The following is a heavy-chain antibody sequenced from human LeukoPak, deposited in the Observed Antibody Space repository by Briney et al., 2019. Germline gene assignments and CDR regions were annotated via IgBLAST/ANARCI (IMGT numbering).Heavy chain of an antibody. V-gene: IGHV4-31*03. J-gene: IGHJ4*02. CDR2: IYYSGST. CDR1: GGSITSGGYY. CDR3: ARLNYDILTGPDY. Sequence: SETLSLTCTVSGGSITSGGYYCSWLRQHPGKGLEWTGYIYYSGSTYYNPSLKSRVTISVDTSKNKFSLKLSSVTAADTAVYYCARLNYDILTGPDYWGQGTLVTVSS. D-gene: IGHD3-9*01.